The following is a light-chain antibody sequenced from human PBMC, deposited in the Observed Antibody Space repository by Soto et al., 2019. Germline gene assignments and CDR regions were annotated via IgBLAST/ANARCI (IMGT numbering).Light chain of an antibody. CDR1: TGAVTGGHY. Sequence: QAVVTQEPSLTVSPGGTVTLTCGSNTGAVTGGHYPYWFQRKPGQAPRTLIYDTSNKHSWTPARFSGSLLGGKAALTLSGAQPEVEAEYYCLLSHGRARVFGGGTKLTVL. CDR2: DTS. V-gene: IGLV7-46*01. J-gene: IGLJ3*02. CDR3: LLSHGRARV.